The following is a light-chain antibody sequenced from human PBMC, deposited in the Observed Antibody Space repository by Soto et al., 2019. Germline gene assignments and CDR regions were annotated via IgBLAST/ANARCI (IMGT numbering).Light chain of an antibody. CDR3: QQYISYS. J-gene: IGKJ1*01. CDR2: DAS. V-gene: IGKV1-5*01. CDR1: QSISSW. Sequence: DIQMTQSPSTLSASVGDRVTITCRASQSISSWLAWYQQKPGKAPTLLIYDASSLESAVPSKFSGCGTGTECTLTISRPQPYEFATYYCQQYISYSFGQGTKVDIK.